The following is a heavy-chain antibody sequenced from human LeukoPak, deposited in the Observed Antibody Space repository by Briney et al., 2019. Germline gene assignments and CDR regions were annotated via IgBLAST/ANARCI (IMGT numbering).Heavy chain of an antibody. J-gene: IGHJ4*02. D-gene: IGHD2-21*02. CDR1: GFTFSSYA. V-gene: IGHV3-30*18. CDR2: ISYDGSYK. CDR3: AKSYCGGDCYSNY. Sequence: PGRSLSLSCAASGFTFSSYAMSWVRQAPGKGLEWVALISYDGSYKYYADSVKGRFTISRDNSKNTLYLQMNSLRAEDTAVYYCAKSYCGGDCYSNYWGQGTLVTVSS.